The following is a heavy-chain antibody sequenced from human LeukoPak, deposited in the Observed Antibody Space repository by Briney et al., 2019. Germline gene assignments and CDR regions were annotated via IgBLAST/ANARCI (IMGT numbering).Heavy chain of an antibody. CDR2: INWNGGST. D-gene: IGHD3-22*01. V-gene: IGHV3-20*04. CDR1: GLTLHDYC. CDR3: ARAPYYYDSSGYSPSDY. J-gene: IGHJ4*02. Sequence: GGSLRLSCAASGLTLHDYCMSWVRQAAPKGLAWVSGINWNGGSTGYADSVKGRFTISRDNAKNSLYLQMNSLRAEDTALYYCARAPYYYDSSGYSPSDYWGQGTLVTVSS.